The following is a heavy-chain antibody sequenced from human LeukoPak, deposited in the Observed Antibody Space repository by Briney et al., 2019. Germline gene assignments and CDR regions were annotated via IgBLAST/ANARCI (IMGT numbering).Heavy chain of an antibody. J-gene: IGHJ6*02. CDR3: ARGTRTGYSSSWYVYYYGMDV. V-gene: IGHV4-34*01. Sequence: SETLSLTCAVYGGSFGGYYWSWIRQPPGKGLEWIGEINHSGSTNYNPSLKSRVTISVDTSKNQFSLKLSSVTAADTAVYYCARGTRTGYSSSWYVYYYGMDVWGQGTTVTVSS. CDR1: GGSFGGYY. CDR2: INHSGST. D-gene: IGHD6-13*01.